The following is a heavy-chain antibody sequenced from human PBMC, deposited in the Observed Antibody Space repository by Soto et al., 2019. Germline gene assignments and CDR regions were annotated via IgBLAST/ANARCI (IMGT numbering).Heavy chain of an antibody. Sequence: QVQLVESGGGVVQPGRSLRLSCAASGFTFSNYGMHWVRQAPGKGLEWVADISNDGSNKKYGDSVNGRFTISRDNSKNSLYLQMNSVRADDTAVYFCVKEEGVAVTATYYFDFWGQGTPVTVSS. D-gene: IGHD2-15*01. CDR1: GFTFSNYG. V-gene: IGHV3-30*18. CDR3: VKEEGVAVTATYYFDF. CDR2: ISNDGSNK. J-gene: IGHJ4*02.